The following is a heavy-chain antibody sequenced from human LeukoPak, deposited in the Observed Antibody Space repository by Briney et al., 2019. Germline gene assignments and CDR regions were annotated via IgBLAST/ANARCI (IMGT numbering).Heavy chain of an antibody. D-gene: IGHD2-2*01. CDR3: ARDRPDSTSPTTVGRFDP. CDR1: GDSISSGGFY. CDR2: IYSAGTT. J-gene: IGHJ5*02. Sequence: SETLSLTCSVSGDSISSGGFYWHWIRQHPEKGLEWIGYIYSAGTTYYNPSLTSRLTMSLDTSKNQFSLKVTSVTAADTAVYFCARDRPDSTSPTTVGRFDPWGQGTLVTVSS. V-gene: IGHV4-31*03.